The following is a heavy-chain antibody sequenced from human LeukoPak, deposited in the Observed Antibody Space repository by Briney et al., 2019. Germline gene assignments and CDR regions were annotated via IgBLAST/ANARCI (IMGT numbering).Heavy chain of an antibody. CDR2: IYHSGST. CDR3: ARVLVATIIDY. Sequence: SETLSLTCTVSGYSISSGYYWGWIRQPPGKGLEWIGSIYHSGSTYYNPSLKSRVTTSVDTSKNQFSLKLSSVTAADTAVYYCARVLVATIIDYWGQGTLVTVSS. CDR1: GYSISSGYY. D-gene: IGHD5-12*01. J-gene: IGHJ4*02. V-gene: IGHV4-38-2*02.